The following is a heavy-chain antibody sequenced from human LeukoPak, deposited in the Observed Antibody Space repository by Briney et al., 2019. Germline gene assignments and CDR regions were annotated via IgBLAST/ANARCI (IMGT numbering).Heavy chain of an antibody. D-gene: IGHD2-2*03. CDR3: ARDGYCSSTSCYVGAVDP. V-gene: IGHV3-30-3*01. CDR1: GLTFSSYA. CDR2: ISYDGSNK. J-gene: IGHJ5*02. Sequence: PGGSLRLSCAASGLTFSSYAMHWVRQAPGKGLEWVAVISYDGSNKYYADSVKGRFTISRDNSKNTLYLQMNSLRAEDTAVYYCARDGYCSSTSCYVGAVDPWGQGTLVTVSS.